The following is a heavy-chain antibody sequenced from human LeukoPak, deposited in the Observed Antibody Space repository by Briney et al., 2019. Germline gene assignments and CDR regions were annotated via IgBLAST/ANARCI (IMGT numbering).Heavy chain of an antibody. V-gene: IGHV4-39*07. CDR2: IYYSGST. CDR1: GGSISSSSYY. D-gene: IGHD3-10*01. Sequence: SETLSLTCTVSGGSISSSSYYWGWIRQPPGKGLEWIGSIYYSGSTYYNPSLKSRVTISVDTSKNQFSLKLSSVTAADTAVYYCARGSIWFGEFGDYFDYWGQGTLVTVSS. CDR3: ARGSIWFGEFGDYFDY. J-gene: IGHJ4*02.